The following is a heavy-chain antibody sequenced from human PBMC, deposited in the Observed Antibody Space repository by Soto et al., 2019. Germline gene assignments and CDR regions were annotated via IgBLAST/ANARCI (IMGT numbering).Heavy chain of an antibody. CDR3: AIAHRQLVRRSYYYYGMDV. D-gene: IGHD6-6*01. V-gene: IGHV1-46*01. CDR2: INPSGGST. J-gene: IGHJ6*02. Sequence: GASVKVSCKASGYTFTSYYMHWVRQAPGQGLEWMGIINPSGGSTSYAQKFQGRVTMTRDTSTSTVYMELSSLRSEDTAVYYCAIAHRQLVRRSYYYYGMDVWGQGTTVTVSS. CDR1: GYTFTSYY.